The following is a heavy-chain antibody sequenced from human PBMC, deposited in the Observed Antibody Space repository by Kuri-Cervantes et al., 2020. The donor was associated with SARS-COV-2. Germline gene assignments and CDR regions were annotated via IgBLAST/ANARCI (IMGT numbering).Heavy chain of an antibody. D-gene: IGHD1-26*01. CDR1: GFSLSTSGVG. Sequence: GPTLVTLTETRTLTCTFSGFSLSTSGVGLGWIRQPQGKALEWLAIIYWDDDKRYNQSLKSRLTITKDTSKNQVVLTMTNMDPVDTATYYCAHRVLLRAFDIWGQGTMVTVSS. J-gene: IGHJ3*02. V-gene: IGHV2-5*02. CDR2: IYWDDDK. CDR3: AHRVLLRAFDI.